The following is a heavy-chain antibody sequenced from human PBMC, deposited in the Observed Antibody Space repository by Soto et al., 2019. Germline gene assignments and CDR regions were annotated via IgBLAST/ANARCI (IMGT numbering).Heavy chain of an antibody. CDR2: IYYSGST. CDR1: GGSISSGDYY. J-gene: IGHJ6*02. CDR3: ARDRALGPAAILGYYYYGMDV. Sequence: NPSETLSLTCTVSGGSISSGDYYWSWIRQPPGKGLEWIGYIYYSGSTYYNPSLKSRVTISVDTSKNQFSLKLSSVTAADTAVYYCARDRALGPAAILGYYYYGMDVWGQGTTVTVSS. D-gene: IGHD2-2*02. V-gene: IGHV4-30-4*01.